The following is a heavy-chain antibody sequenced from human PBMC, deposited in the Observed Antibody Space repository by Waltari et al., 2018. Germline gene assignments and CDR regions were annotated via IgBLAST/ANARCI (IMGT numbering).Heavy chain of an antibody. Sequence: QVQLVESGGGVVQPGGSLRLSCAASGFTFSSSGMHWVRQAPGKGLEWVAFIRYDGSNKYYADSVKGRFTISRDSSKNTLYLQMNSLRAEDTAVYYCAKIGSGWPDYWGQGTLVTVSS. CDR1: GFTFSSSG. D-gene: IGHD6-19*01. V-gene: IGHV3-30*02. J-gene: IGHJ4*02. CDR3: AKIGSGWPDY. CDR2: IRYDGSNK.